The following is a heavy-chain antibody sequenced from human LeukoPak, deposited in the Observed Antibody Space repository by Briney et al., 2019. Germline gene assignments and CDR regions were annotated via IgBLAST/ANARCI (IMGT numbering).Heavy chain of an antibody. CDR1: GDTLKSNA. D-gene: IGHD5-12*01. CDR2: MIPAFGTI. CDR3: ATLAYSGFGPRSVSDY. V-gene: IGHV1-69*05. J-gene: IGHJ4*02. Sequence: GASVKVSCKASGDTLKSNAVNWVRQTPGQGLEWMGGMIPAFGTIIYAPKFQGRVSINMDDSTTTGYMELTRLESDDTAVYYCATLAYSGFGPRSVSDYWGQGTLVTVSS.